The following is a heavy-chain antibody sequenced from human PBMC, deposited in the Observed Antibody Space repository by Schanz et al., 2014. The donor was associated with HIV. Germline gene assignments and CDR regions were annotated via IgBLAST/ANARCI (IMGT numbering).Heavy chain of an antibody. CDR2: ISYDGSNK. V-gene: IGHV3-30-3*01. D-gene: IGHD6-13*01. CDR1: GFTFSDYA. Sequence: QVQLVESGGGVVQPGRSLRLSCTTSGFTFSDYAMSWVRQAPGKGLEWVAVISYDGSNKNYADSVKGRFTISRDNSKNTLYLQMNSLRGEDSAVYYCAKVGRIYSTTWIDHWGQGTLVTVSS. CDR3: AKVGRIYSTTWIDH. J-gene: IGHJ4*02.